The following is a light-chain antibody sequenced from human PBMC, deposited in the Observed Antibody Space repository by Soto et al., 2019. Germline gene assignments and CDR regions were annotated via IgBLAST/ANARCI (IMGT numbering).Light chain of an antibody. CDR2: DAS. Sequence: DIQMTQSPSTLSASVGDRVTITCRASQSVTHWLAWYQQRPGKAPKLLIYDASTLERGVPSRFSGSGSGTDFTLTSSSLQVDDFATYYCHQYHSSSSTFGQGTKVEIK. J-gene: IGKJ1*01. CDR1: QSVTHW. V-gene: IGKV1-5*01. CDR3: HQYHSSSST.